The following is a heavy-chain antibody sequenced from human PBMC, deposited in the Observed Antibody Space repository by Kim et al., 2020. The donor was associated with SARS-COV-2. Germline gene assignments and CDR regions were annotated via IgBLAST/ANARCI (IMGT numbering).Heavy chain of an antibody. V-gene: IGHV1-46*01. CDR1: GYTFTSYY. D-gene: IGHD3-10*01. CDR2: INPSGGST. J-gene: IGHJ4*02. CDR3: ARDSTGPYYGSGSPSDC. Sequence: ASVKVSCKASGYTFTSYYMHWVRQAPGQGLEWMGIINPSGGSTSYAQKFQGRVTMTRDTSTSTVYMELSSLRSEDTAVYYCARDSTGPYYGSGSPSDCWGQGTLVTVSS.